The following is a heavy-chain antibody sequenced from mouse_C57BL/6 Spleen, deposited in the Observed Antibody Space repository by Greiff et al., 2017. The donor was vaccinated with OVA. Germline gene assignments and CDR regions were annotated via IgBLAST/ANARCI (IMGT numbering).Heavy chain of an antibody. J-gene: IGHJ2*01. CDR1: GFNIKNTY. CDR2: IDPANGNT. D-gene: IGHD1-1*01. Sequence: VQLQQSVAELVRPGASVKLSCTASGFNIKNTYMHWVKQRPEQGLEWIGRIDPANGNTKYAPKFQGKANITADTTSTTAYLQLSSLTSEDTAIYYCAAGCYYCSDFDYWGQGTTLTVSS. V-gene: IGHV14-3*01. CDR3: AAGCYYCSDFDY.